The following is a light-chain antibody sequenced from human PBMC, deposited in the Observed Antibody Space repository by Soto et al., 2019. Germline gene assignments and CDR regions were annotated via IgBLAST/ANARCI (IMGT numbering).Light chain of an antibody. CDR3: ASYGGRDDMI. CDR2: GVT. J-gene: IGLJ2*01. CDR1: SSDVGGYDR. V-gene: IGLV2-8*01. Sequence: QSVLTQPPSASGSPGQSVTISCTGTSSDVGGYDRVSWFQQHPGKAPKLIIYGVTDRSSGVPDRFSGSKSGNTASLTVSGLQAEDEADYYCASYGGRDDMIFGGGTQLTVL.